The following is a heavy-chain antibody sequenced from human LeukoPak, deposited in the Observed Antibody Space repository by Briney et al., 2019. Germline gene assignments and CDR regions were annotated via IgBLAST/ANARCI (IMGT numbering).Heavy chain of an antibody. CDR3: ARAAHYYDSPDAFDI. CDR1: GFTFSDYY. CDR2: ISSSGSTI. D-gene: IGHD3-22*01. Sequence: GGSLRLSCAASGFTFSDYYMSWIRQAPGKGLEWVSYISSSGSTIYYADSVKGRFTISRDNAKNSLYLQMNSLRAEDTAVYYCARAAHYYDSPDAFDIWGQGTMVTVSS. V-gene: IGHV3-11*01. J-gene: IGHJ3*02.